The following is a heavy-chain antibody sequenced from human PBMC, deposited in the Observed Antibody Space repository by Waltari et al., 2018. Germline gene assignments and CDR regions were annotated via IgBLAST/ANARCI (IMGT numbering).Heavy chain of an antibody. CDR2: IYYSGST. Sequence: QVQLQESGAGLVKPSETLSLTCTVSGGSISSYYWSWIRQPPGKGLEWIGDIYYSGSTNYDPSLKRRVTISVDTSKNQFSLKLSSVTAADTAVYYCTAAAGKGSYVDYWGQGTLVTVSS. D-gene: IGHD6-13*01. CDR3: TAAAGKGSYVDY. CDR1: GGSISSYY. V-gene: IGHV4-59*01. J-gene: IGHJ4*02.